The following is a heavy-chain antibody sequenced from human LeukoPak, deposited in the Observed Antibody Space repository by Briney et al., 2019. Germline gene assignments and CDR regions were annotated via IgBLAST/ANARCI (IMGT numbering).Heavy chain of an antibody. V-gene: IGHV3-48*01. CDR1: GFTFSSYS. CDR2: ISSSSTI. Sequence: PGGSLRLSCAASGFTFSSYSMNWVRQAPGKGLEWVSYISSSSTIYYADSVKGRFTISRDNAKNSLYLQMNSLRAEDTAVYYCARAHPGGYPDYWGQGTLVTVSS. CDR3: ARAHPGGYPDY. J-gene: IGHJ4*02. D-gene: IGHD5-12*01.